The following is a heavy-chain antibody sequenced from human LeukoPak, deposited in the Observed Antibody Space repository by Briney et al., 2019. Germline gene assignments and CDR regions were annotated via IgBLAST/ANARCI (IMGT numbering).Heavy chain of an antibody. CDR2: IKQDGSEK. CDR3: AKDRTYSSGWTFDY. D-gene: IGHD6-19*01. Sequence: GGSLRLSCAASGFTFSNYWMSWVRQAPGKGLEWVANIKQDGSEKYYADSVKGRFTISRDNAKNSLYLQMNSLRAEDTALYYCAKDRTYSSGWTFDYWGQGTLVTVSS. J-gene: IGHJ4*02. V-gene: IGHV3-7*03. CDR1: GFTFSNYW.